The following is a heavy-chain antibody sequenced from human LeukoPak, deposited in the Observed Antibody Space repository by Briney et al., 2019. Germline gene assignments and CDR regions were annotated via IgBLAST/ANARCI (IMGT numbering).Heavy chain of an antibody. J-gene: IGHJ4*02. D-gene: IGHD3/OR15-3a*01. CDR2: IYYSGST. V-gene: IGHV4-59*01. CDR1: GVSISSYY. CDR3: AREEEGLVY. Sequence: SETLSLTCTVSGVSISSYYWSWIRQPPGKGLEWIGYIYYSGSTNYNPSLKSRVTISVDTSKNQFSLKLSSVTAADTAVYYCAREEEGLVYWGQGTLVTVSS.